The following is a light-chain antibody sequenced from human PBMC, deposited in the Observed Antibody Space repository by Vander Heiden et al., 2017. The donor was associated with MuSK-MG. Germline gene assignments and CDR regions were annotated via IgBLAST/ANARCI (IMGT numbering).Light chain of an antibody. Sequence: DIQLTQSPSFLSASVGDRVTITCRASQGISSYLAWYQQKPGKAPTLLIYAASTLQSGVPSRFSGSGSGTEFTLTISSLQPEDVATYYCQQLNSYPLTFGGGTKVEIK. V-gene: IGKV1-9*01. CDR1: QGISSY. CDR3: QQLNSYPLT. CDR2: AAS. J-gene: IGKJ4*01.